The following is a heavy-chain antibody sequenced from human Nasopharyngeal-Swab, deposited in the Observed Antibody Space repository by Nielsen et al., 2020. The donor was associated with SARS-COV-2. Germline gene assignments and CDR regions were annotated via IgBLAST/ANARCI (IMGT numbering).Heavy chain of an antibody. CDR2: VNPDGRIT. CDR3: VKHQGSSSDQ. J-gene: IGHJ4*02. Sequence: GGSLRLSCTASGFTLSTYWMHWVRQPPGKGLLWVSRVNPDGRITDYADSVKGRLTISRDNAKNTLYLQMNSLRVEDTAVYYCVKHQGSSSDQWGQGTLVTVSS. CDR1: GFTLSTYW. V-gene: IGHV3-74*01.